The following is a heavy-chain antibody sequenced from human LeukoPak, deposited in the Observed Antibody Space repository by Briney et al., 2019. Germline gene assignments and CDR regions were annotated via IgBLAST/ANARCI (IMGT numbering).Heavy chain of an antibody. CDR1: GGSISSYY. D-gene: IGHD2-15*01. J-gene: IGHJ5*02. Sequence: KPSETLSLTCTVSGGSISSYYWSWIRQPPGKGLEWIGYIHYSGSTNYNSSLKSRVTISVDTSKNQFSLKLSSVTAADTAVYYCARYDLVKCSGGSCYSFGFDPWGQGTLVTVSS. CDR2: IHYSGST. CDR3: ARYDLVKCSGGSCYSFGFDP. V-gene: IGHV4-59*08.